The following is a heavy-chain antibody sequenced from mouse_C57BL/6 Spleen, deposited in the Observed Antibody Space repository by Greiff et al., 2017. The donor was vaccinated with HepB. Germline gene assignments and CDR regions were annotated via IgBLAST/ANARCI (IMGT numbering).Heavy chain of an antibody. V-gene: IGHV1-69*01. J-gene: IGHJ2*01. D-gene: IGHD3-2*02. CDR2: IDPSDSYT. Sequence: VQLQQSGAELVMPGASVKLSCKASGYTFTSYWMHWVKQRPGQGLEWIGEIDPSDSYTNYNQKFKGKSTLTVDKSSSTAYMQLSSLTSEDSAVYYCARSGWAYFDYWGQGTTLTVSS. CDR3: ARSGWAYFDY. CDR1: GYTFTSYW.